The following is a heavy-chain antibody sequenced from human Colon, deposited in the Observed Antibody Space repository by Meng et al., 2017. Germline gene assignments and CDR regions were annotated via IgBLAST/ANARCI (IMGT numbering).Heavy chain of an antibody. D-gene: IGHD1-26*01. J-gene: IGHJ4*02. CDR2: AST. CDR3: ARDHMGSLDY. V-gene: IGHV4-61*08. CDR1: GGSVSSAGYQ. Sequence: QVQLRGSAPGLVRPSGTLSTSCAVSGGSVSSAGYQWSWIRQPPGKGLEWIGYASTNYNPSLKSRVTISVDTSKNQFSLRLTSVTAADTAVYYCARDHMGSLDYWGQGILVTVSS.